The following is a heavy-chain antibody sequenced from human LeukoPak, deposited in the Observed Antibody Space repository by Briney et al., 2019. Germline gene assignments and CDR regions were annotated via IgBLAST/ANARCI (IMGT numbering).Heavy chain of an antibody. CDR3: AREAAVGTGGFDY. J-gene: IGHJ4*02. D-gene: IGHD6-13*01. CDR1: GGSISAYY. CDR2: IYISGSA. Sequence: SETLSLTCTVSGGSISAYYWSWIRQPPGKGLEWIGYIYISGSANYNPSLQSRVTILIDTSKKQFSLKVSSVTAADTAVYYCAREAAVGTGGFDYWGQGTLVTVSS. V-gene: IGHV4-59*01.